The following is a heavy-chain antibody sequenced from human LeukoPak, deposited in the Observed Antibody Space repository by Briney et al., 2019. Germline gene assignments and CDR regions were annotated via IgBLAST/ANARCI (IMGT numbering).Heavy chain of an antibody. J-gene: IGHJ4*02. V-gene: IGHV4-59*01. Sequence: SETLSLTCTVSGGPISSYYWSWVRQPPGKGLEWIGYVSYSGSTDYNPSLKSRVTISIDTSKNQFSLRLSSVTAADTAVYYCARENDRYGRIDYWGQGTLVTVSS. CDR2: VSYSGST. CDR3: ARENDRYGRIDY. D-gene: IGHD5-18*01. CDR1: GGPISSYY.